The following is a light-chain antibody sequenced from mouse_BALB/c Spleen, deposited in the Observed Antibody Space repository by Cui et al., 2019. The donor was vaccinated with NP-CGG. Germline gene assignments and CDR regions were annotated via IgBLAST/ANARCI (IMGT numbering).Light chain of an antibody. Sequence: AVVTQASALTTSPGETVTFTCRSSTGAVTTRNYANWVQEKPDHLFTGLIGGTNNRAPGVPARFSGSLIGDKAALTITGAQTEDEAIYFCALWYTNHWVFGGGTKLTVL. J-gene: IGLJ1*01. CDR1: TGAVTTRNY. CDR2: GTN. CDR3: ALWYTNHWV. V-gene: IGLV1*01.